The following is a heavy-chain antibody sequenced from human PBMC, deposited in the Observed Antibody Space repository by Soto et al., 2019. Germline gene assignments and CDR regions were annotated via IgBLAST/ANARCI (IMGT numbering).Heavy chain of an antibody. J-gene: IGHJ3*02. CDR1: GGSISSYY. V-gene: IGHV4-59*01. CDR3: ARDSHYGLGENAFDI. D-gene: IGHD3-10*01. CDR2: IYYSGST. Sequence: SSETLSLTCTVSGGSISSYYWSWIRQPPGKGLEWIGCIYYSGSTNYNPSLKSRVTISVDTSKNQFSLKLSSVTAADTAVYYCARDSHYGLGENAFDIWGQGTMVTVSS.